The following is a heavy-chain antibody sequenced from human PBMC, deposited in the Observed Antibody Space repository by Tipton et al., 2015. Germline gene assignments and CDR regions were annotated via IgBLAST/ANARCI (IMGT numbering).Heavy chain of an antibody. D-gene: IGHD3-16*01. Sequence: GLVKPSQTLSLTCSVSGDSIRSFGTYWTWLRQDTEKGLEWLARVDGRGNPYYNPSLRSRLTISIDTSGKSFSLNLTSVTAADTAVYFCARVPLMMGVVPGGFDRWGHGTLVTVS. V-gene: IGHV4-31*03. CDR1: GDSIRSFGTY. CDR3: ARVPLMMGVVPGGFDR. J-gene: IGHJ3*01. CDR2: VDGRGNP.